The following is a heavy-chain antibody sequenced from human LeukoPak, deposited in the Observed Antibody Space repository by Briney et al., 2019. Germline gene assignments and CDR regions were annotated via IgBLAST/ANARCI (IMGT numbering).Heavy chain of an antibody. CDR2: IYPGDSDT. J-gene: IGHJ6*03. V-gene: IGHV5-51*01. D-gene: IGHD2-8*01. CDR1: GYSFTSYW. Sequence: GESLKISCKGSGYSFTSYWIGWVRQMPGKGLEWMGIIYPGDSDTRYSPSFQGQVTISADKSISTAYLQWSSLKASDTAMYYCARRKSEGYCTNGVCYSDYMDVWGKGTTVTVSS. CDR3: ARRKSEGYCTNGVCYSDYMDV.